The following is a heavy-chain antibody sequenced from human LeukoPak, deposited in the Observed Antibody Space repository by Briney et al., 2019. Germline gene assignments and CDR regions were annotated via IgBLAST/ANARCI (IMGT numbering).Heavy chain of an antibody. J-gene: IGHJ4*02. CDR2: INPNSGGT. D-gene: IGHD3-10*01. CDR3: ARDPRRALLWFGETYLVY. Sequence: GASVKVSCKASGYTFTGYYMHWVRQAPGQGLEWMGWINPNSGGTNYAQKFQGRVTMTRDTSISTAYMELSRLRSDDTAVYYCARDPRRALLWFGETYLVYWGQGTLVTVSS. CDR1: GYTFTGYY. V-gene: IGHV1-2*02.